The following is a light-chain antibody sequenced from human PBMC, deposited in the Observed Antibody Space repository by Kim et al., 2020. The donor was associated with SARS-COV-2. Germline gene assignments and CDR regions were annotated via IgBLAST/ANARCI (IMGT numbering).Light chain of an antibody. CDR2: DAS. J-gene: IGKJ2*01. Sequence: SPGERATLASRARQSVSSYLAWYQQKPGQAPRLLIYDASNRATGIPARFSGSGSGTDFTLTISSLEPEDFAVYYCQQRSNWPPYTFGQGTKLEI. CDR1: QSVSSY. CDR3: QQRSNWPPYT. V-gene: IGKV3-11*01.